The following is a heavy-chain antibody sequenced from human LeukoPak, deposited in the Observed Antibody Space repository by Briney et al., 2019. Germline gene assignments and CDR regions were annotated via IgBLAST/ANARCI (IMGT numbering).Heavy chain of an antibody. CDR3: ASNSGYEKGY. J-gene: IGHJ4*02. V-gene: IGHV3-21*01. D-gene: IGHD5-12*01. Sequence: PGGSLRLSCAASGITFNSYTMNWVRQAPGKGLEWVSSISSSSSYIYYAASVKGRFTISRDNAKNSLYLQMNRLRAEDTAVYYCASNSGYEKGYWGQGTLATVSS. CDR1: GITFNSYT. CDR2: ISSSSSYI.